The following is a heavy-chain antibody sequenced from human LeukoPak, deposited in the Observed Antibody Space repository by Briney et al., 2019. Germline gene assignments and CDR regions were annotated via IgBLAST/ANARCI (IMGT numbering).Heavy chain of an antibody. CDR3: AREVTPFDAFDI. V-gene: IGHV1-69*05. J-gene: IGHJ3*02. D-gene: IGHD2-21*02. Sequence: SVKVSCKASGGTFSSYAISWVRQAPGQGLEWMGRIIPIFGTANYAQKFQGRITITTDESTSTAYMELSSLRSEDTAVYYCAREVTPFDAFDIWGQGTMVTVSS. CDR2: IIPIFGTA. CDR1: GGTFSSYA.